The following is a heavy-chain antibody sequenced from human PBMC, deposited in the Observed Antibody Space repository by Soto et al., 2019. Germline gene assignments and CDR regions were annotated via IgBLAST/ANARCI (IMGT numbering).Heavy chain of an antibody. V-gene: IGHV3-66*01. CDR1: GLTVSTNF. CDR2: VYAGGVT. Sequence: GGSLRLSCAVSGLTVSTNFMSWVRRAPGKGLEWVSVVYAGGVTNYADSVKGRFTISRDNSKNTLFLQLNSLRAEDTAVYYCARGSCSGTSCYGFDYWGQGTLVTVSS. J-gene: IGHJ4*02. D-gene: IGHD2-2*01. CDR3: ARGSCSGTSCYGFDY.